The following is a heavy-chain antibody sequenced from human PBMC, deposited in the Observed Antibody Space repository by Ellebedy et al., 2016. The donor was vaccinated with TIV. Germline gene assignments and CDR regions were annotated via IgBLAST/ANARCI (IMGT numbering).Heavy chain of an antibody. D-gene: IGHD6-19*01. CDR2: ISFDGRSV. CDR1: GFTFSDST. Sequence: GGSLRLXXAASGFTFSDSTMHWVRQAPGKGLEWVAGISFDGRSVHYADSVKGRFTISRDNSKSTLYLQLNSLRDEEAAIDYCVRGPYSSGHCDAFDVWGRGTMVTISS. CDR3: VRGPYSSGHCDAFDV. V-gene: IGHV3-30*04. J-gene: IGHJ3*01.